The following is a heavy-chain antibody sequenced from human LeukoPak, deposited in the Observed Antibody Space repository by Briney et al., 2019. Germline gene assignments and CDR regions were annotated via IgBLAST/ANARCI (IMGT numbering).Heavy chain of an antibody. CDR1: GFTFSSYA. Sequence: PGASLRLSCTASGFTFSSYAMSWVRQAPGQGLEWMGGIIPIFGTANYAQKFQGRVTITADESTSTAYMELSSLRSEDTAVYYCARDARQQLVNWFDPWGQGTLVTVSS. D-gene: IGHD6-13*01. J-gene: IGHJ5*02. CDR2: IIPIFGTA. CDR3: ARDARQQLVNWFDP. V-gene: IGHV1-69*01.